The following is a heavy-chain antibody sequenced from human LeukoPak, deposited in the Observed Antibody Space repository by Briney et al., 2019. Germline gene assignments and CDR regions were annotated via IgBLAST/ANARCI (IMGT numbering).Heavy chain of an antibody. J-gene: IGHJ5*02. Sequence: GGSLRLSCAASGFTFSSYSMNWVRQAPGKGLEWVSSISSSSSYIYYADSVKGRFTISRDNAENSLYLQMNSLRAEDTAVYYCAREYGSGSNRFGPWGQGTLVTVSS. D-gene: IGHD3-10*01. V-gene: IGHV3-21*01. CDR3: AREYGSGSNRFGP. CDR1: GFTFSSYS. CDR2: ISSSSSYI.